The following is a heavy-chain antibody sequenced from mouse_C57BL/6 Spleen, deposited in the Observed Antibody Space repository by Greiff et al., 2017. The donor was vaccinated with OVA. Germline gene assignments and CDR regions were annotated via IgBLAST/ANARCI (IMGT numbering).Heavy chain of an antibody. V-gene: IGHV1-53*01. CDR2: INPRHGGT. CDR3: ARGYGSSLFAY. D-gene: IGHD1-1*01. J-gene: IGHJ3*01. CDR1: GYTFTRSW. Sequence: QVQLQPPGPELVKPGASVQLSCKASGYTFTRSWMHWVTQRPGQGLEWLGNINPRHGGTTYNEKFKSKATLTVDKSSSTAYMQLSSLTSEDSAVYYCARGYGSSLFAYWGQGTLVTVSA.